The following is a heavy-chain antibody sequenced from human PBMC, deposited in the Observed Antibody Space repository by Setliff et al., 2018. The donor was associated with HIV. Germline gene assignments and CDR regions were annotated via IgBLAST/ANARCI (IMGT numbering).Heavy chain of an antibody. Sequence: SVKVSCKTSGGSSSDYVIGWVRQAPGQSLEWMGGDNPRTEAADRSQKFRDRVTICADASTTTAYMEVRTLRYDDTAIYYCATGPSPPVYFWSEKDESFFHSWGQGTLVTVSS. CDR2: DNPRTEAA. D-gene: IGHD3-16*01. CDR1: GGSSSDYV. V-gene: IGHV1-69*13. CDR3: ATGPSPPVYFWSEKDESFFHS. J-gene: IGHJ4*02.